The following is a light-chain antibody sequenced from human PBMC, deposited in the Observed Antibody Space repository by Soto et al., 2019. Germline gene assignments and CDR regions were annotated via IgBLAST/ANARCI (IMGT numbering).Light chain of an antibody. CDR2: GAS. J-gene: IGKJ1*01. CDR1: QTIRSNY. V-gene: IGKV3-20*01. CDR3: QQYGSSPWT. Sequence: ETVLTQSPGTLSLSPGERATLSCRASQTIRSNYLAWYRQTPGQDPRLLIYGASNRATGIADRFSGSWSGTDFTLILSRLEPEDFALYYCQQYGSSPWTFGQGTKVEIK.